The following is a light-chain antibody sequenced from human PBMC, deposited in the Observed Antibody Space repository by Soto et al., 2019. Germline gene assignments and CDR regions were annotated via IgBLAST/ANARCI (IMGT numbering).Light chain of an antibody. CDR3: HQFYDLPYT. J-gene: IGKJ2*01. CDR2: DAS. Sequence: DIQMTQSPSSLSASVGDRVTITCQASQDINNYLNWYQQKPGKAPMLLIYDASNLETGVPSRFSGSGSATDFTFTISSLQPEDIATYYCHQFYDLPYTFGQGTKLEIK. V-gene: IGKV1-33*01. CDR1: QDINNY.